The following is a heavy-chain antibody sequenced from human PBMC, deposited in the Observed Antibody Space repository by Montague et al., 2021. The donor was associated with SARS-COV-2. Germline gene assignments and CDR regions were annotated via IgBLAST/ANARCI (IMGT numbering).Heavy chain of an antibody. V-gene: IGHV5-51*01. D-gene: IGHD5-24*01. CDR3: VRIKDNI. CDR1: GYTFSNHW. CDR2: INPSDSYT. Sequence: QSGAEVKQPGESLKISRKGSGYTFSNHWIDWVRQMPGKGLEWVGGINPSDSYTAYSPSFQGHVTISVDKSISTAYLQWSSLEASDIAIYYCVRIKDNIWGQGTTVTVSS. J-gene: IGHJ6*02.